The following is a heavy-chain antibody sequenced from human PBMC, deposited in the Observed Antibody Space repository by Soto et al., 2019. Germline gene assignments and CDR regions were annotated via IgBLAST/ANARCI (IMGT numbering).Heavy chain of an antibody. CDR1: GYTFTGYY. CDR2: INPNSGGT. V-gene: IGHV1-2*02. J-gene: IGHJ6*02. D-gene: IGHD2-2*01. Sequence: ASVKVSCKASGYTFTGYYMHWVRQAPGQGLEWMGWINPNSGGTNYAQKFQGRVTMTRDTSISTAYMELSRLRSDDTAVYYCASVLGCSSTSCYVDYYHGMDVWGQGTTVTVSS. CDR3: ASVLGCSSTSCYVDYYHGMDV.